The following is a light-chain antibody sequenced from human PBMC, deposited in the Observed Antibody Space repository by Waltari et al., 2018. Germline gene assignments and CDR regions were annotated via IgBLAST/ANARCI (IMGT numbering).Light chain of an antibody. Sequence: EIVLTQSPGTLSLSPGARATPPCRASQSVSRTLAWYQQKPGQAPRLLIYDASSRATGIPDRFSGSGSGTDFSLTITRLEPEDFAVYYCQHYVSLPVTFGQGTKVEIK. CDR2: DAS. CDR1: QSVSRT. V-gene: IGKV3-20*01. J-gene: IGKJ1*01. CDR3: QHYVSLPVT.